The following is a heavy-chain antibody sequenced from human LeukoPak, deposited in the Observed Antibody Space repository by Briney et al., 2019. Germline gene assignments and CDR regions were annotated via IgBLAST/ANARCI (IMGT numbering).Heavy chain of an antibody. CDR3: AKDRGYYYDSSGSHGAFDI. CDR2: ISGSGGST. D-gene: IGHD3-22*01. CDR1: GFTFSNFA. Sequence: PGGSLRLSCAASGFTFSNFAMSWVRQAPGKGLEWVSAISGSGGSTYYADSVKGRFTISRDNSKNTLYLQMNSLRAEDTAVYYCAKDRGYYYDSSGSHGAFDIWGQGTMVTVSS. V-gene: IGHV3-23*01. J-gene: IGHJ3*02.